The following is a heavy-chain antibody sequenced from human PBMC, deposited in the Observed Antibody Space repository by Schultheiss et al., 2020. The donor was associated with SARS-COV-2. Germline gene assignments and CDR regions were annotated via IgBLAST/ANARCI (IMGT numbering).Heavy chain of an antibody. Sequence: GGSLRLSCAASGFTFSSYAMHWVRQAPGKGLEWVAVISYDGSNKYYADSVKGQFTISRDNSKNTLYLQMNSLRAEDTAVYYCARSARPEEYDSSDYWGQGTLVTVSS. J-gene: IGHJ4*02. D-gene: IGHD1-1*01. CDR1: GFTFSSYA. CDR2: ISYDGSNK. CDR3: ARSARPEEYDSSDY. V-gene: IGHV3-30-3*01.